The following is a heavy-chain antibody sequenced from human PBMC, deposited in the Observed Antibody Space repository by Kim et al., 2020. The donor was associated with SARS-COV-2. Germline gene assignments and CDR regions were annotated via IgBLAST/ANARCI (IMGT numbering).Heavy chain of an antibody. J-gene: IGHJ4*02. CDR2: IDHEGRGT. CDR3: ATVFRY. Sequence: GGSLRLSCVVSGFTLSSDWIHWVRQAPGKGLVWVSRIDHEGRGTSYADPVKGRFSISRDDGKNTVYLQMDSLTAEDTAVYYCATVFRYWGQGTLVTVSS. V-gene: IGHV3-74*01. D-gene: IGHD4-17*01. CDR1: GFTLSSDW.